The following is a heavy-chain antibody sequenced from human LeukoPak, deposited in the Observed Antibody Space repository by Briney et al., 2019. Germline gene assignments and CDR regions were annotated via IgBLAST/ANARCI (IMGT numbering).Heavy chain of an antibody. CDR1: GFTVSSNY. J-gene: IGHJ4*02. CDR2: ISYDGSNK. CDR3: AKVVDTAMVPYFDY. V-gene: IGHV3-30*18. Sequence: RTGGSLRLSCAASGFTVSSNYMSWVRQAPGKGLEWVAVISYDGSNKYYADSVKGRFTISRDNSKNTLYLQMNSLRAEDTAVYYCAKVVDTAMVPYFDYWGQGTLVTVSS. D-gene: IGHD5-18*01.